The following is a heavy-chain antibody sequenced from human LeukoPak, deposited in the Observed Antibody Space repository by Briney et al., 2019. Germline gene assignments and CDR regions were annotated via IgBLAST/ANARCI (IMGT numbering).Heavy chain of an antibody. CDR2: INTNTGNP. V-gene: IGHV7-4-1*01. Sequence: ASVKVSCKASGYTFTSYAMNWVRQAPGQGLEWMGWINTNTGNPTYAQGFTGRFVFSLDTSVSTAYLQICSLKAEDTAVYYCAREAGKGYSSGWYEGGLAWLDYWGQGTLVTVSS. J-gene: IGHJ4*02. CDR3: AREAGKGYSSGWYEGGLAWLDY. D-gene: IGHD6-19*01. CDR1: GYTFTSYA.